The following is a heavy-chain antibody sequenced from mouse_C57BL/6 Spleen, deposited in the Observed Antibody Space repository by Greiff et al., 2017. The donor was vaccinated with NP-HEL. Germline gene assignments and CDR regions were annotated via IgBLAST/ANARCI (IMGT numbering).Heavy chain of an antibody. Sequence: VQLQQSGAELVKPGASVKISCKASGYAFSSYWMNWVKQRPGKGLEWIGQIYPGGGDTNYNGKVKGKATLTADNSSSTAYMQLSRLTSEDSAVYLCARSGGNYPSWLAYWGQGTPVTVSA. D-gene: IGHD2-1*01. CDR2: IYPGGGDT. V-gene: IGHV1-80*01. CDR3: ARSGGNYPSWLAY. J-gene: IGHJ3*01. CDR1: GYAFSSYW.